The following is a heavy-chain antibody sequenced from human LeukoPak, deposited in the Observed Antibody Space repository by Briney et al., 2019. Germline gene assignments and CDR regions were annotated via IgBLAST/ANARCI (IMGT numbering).Heavy chain of an antibody. CDR1: GFTFNNYA. CDR2: ISSGGGNT. J-gene: IGHJ4*02. V-gene: IGHV3-23*01. Sequence: GGSLRLSCAASGFTFNNYAMSWVRQAPGKGLEWVSAISSGGGNTYYADSVKGRFTISRDNSKNTLYLQMNSLRAEDTAVYYCAKRGYFVTSAPYYFDCWGQGTLVTVSS. CDR3: AKRGYFVTSAPYYFDC. D-gene: IGHD3-9*01.